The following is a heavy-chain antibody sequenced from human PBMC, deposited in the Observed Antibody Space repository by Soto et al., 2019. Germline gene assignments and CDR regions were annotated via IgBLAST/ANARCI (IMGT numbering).Heavy chain of an antibody. Sequence: QVQLVQSGAEVRKPGASVQVSCKASGYTFTRYSINWVRQAPGQGLEWVGWISNYNGDTKYAEKFQGRVTLTTDTFTTTSDMDLRSLTSDDTAMYFCARGDSTGSPTGCFDPWGQGTLVTV. D-gene: IGHD6-19*01. CDR1: GYTFTRYS. V-gene: IGHV1-18*04. CDR2: ISNYNGDT. J-gene: IGHJ5*02. CDR3: ARGDSTGSPTGCFDP.